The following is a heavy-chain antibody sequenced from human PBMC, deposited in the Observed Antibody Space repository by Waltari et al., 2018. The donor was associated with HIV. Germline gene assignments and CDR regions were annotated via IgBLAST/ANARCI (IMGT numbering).Heavy chain of an antibody. J-gene: IGHJ4*02. CDR2: FSGSNGNT. V-gene: IGHV1-18*01. CDR3: ARDHDIVATIQGY. Sequence: QVQLVQSGAEVKGPGASVKVSCKDSGYIFTSHGISWVRQAPGQGLEWMGWFSGSNGNTNYAQRIQGRVTMTTDPSTSTAYMELRSLRSDDTAVYYCARDHDIVATIQGYWGQGTLVTVSS. CDR1: GYIFTSHG. D-gene: IGHD5-12*01.